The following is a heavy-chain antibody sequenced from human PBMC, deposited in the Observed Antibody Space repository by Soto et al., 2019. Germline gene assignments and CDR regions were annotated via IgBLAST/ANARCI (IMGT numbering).Heavy chain of an antibody. Sequence: SETLSLTCTVSGGSISSYFWTWIRQPPGKGLEWIGYIYNSGNTNYNPSLKSRVTISVDTSKNQFSLKLSSMAAADTAIYYCARDSSASYREPPRFDSWGQGIQVTVSS. V-gene: IGHV4-59*01. CDR2: IYNSGNT. CDR1: GGSISSYF. CDR3: ARDSSASYREPPRFDS. J-gene: IGHJ4*02. D-gene: IGHD3-22*01.